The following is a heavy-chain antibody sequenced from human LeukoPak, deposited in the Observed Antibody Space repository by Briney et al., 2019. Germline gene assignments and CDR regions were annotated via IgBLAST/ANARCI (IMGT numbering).Heavy chain of an antibody. J-gene: IGHJ4*02. CDR3: ARDALRYFDY. CDR2: ISYDGSNK. V-gene: IGHV3-30-3*01. CDR1: GFTFSSYV. Sequence: PGGSLRLSCAASGFTFSSYVMHWVRQAPGKGLEWVAVISYDGSNKYYADSVKGRFTISRDNSKNTLYLQMNSLRAEDTAVYYCARDALRYFDYWGQGTLVTVSS. D-gene: IGHD2-15*01.